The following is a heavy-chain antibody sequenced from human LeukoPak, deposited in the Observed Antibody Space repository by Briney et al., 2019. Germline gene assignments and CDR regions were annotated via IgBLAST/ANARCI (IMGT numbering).Heavy chain of an antibody. CDR2: ISSSGSTI. D-gene: IGHD6-19*01. V-gene: IGHV3-11*01. J-gene: IGHJ4*02. Sequence: RGGSLRLSCAASGFTFSDYYMCWIRQARGGGVEWGSYISSSGSTIYYADSVKGRFTISRDNAKNSLYLQMNSLRAEDTAVYYCAREAYSSGSGYFDYWGQGTLVTVSS. CDR1: GFTFSDYY. CDR3: AREAYSSGSGYFDY.